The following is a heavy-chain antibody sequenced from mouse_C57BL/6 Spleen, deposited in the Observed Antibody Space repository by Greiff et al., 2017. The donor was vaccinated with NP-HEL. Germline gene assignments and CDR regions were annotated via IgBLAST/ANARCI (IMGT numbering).Heavy chain of an antibody. CDR1: GYTFTSYW. CDR2: IYPGSGST. J-gene: IGHJ3*01. CDR3: ARSGGPPPWFAY. Sequence: QVQLQQPGAELVKPGASVKMSCKASGYTFTSYWITWVKQRPGQGLEWIGDIYPGSGSTNYNEKFKSKATLTVDTSSSTAYMQLSSLTSEDSAVYYCARSGGPPPWFAYWGQGTLVTVSA. V-gene: IGHV1-55*01. D-gene: IGHD3-1*01.